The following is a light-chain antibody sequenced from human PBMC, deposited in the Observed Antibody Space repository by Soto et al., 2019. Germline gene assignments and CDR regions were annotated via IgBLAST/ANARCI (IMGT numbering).Light chain of an antibody. CDR2: GNN. Sequence: QSVLTQPPSVSGAPGQRVTISCTGSRSNIGAGYEVHWYQQLPGRAPNLLIYGNNNRPSGVPDRFSGSKSANSASLAITGLQADDEADYYCQSSDSSLSGHVFGTRTKVTVL. CDR1: RSNIGAGYE. CDR3: QSSDSSLSGHV. J-gene: IGLJ1*01. V-gene: IGLV1-40*01.